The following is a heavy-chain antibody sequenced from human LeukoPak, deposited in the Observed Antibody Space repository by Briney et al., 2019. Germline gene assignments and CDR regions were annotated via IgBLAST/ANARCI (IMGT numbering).Heavy chain of an antibody. CDR1: GFTFTSSA. Sequence: ASVKVSCKASGFTFTSSAVQWVRQARGQRLEWIGWIVVGSGNTNYAQKFQERVTITRDMSTGTAYMELSSLRSEDTAVYYCAADRVSAAAGKGPYGMDVWGQGTTVTVSS. V-gene: IGHV1-58*01. J-gene: IGHJ6*02. CDR2: IVVGSGNT. CDR3: AADRVSAAAGKGPYGMDV. D-gene: IGHD6-13*01.